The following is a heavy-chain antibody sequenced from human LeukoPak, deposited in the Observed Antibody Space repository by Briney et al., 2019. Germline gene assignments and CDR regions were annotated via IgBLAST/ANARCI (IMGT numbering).Heavy chain of an antibody. CDR3: AKDKRRWLQYSFDY. J-gene: IGHJ4*02. Sequence: GGSLRLSCAASGFTFSSYWMSWVRQAPGKGLEWVANIKQDGSEKYYVDSVKGRFTISRDNAKNSLYLQMNSLRAEDTAVYYCAKDKRRWLQYSFDYWGQGTLVTVSS. CDR2: IKQDGSEK. CDR1: GFTFSSYW. V-gene: IGHV3-7*01. D-gene: IGHD5-24*01.